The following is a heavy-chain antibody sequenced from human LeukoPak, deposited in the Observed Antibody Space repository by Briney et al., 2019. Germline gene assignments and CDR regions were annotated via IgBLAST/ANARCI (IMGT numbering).Heavy chain of an antibody. Sequence: ASVKVSCKSSGYTFTGYYMHWVRQAPGQGLEWMGRINPNRGGTNHAQKFQGRVTMTRDTSISTAYMELSRLRSDDTAVYYCARVNCSSTSCYSPGYYYYGMDVWGQGTTVTVSS. V-gene: IGHV1-2*06. CDR2: INPNRGGT. CDR3: ARVNCSSTSCYSPGYYYYGMDV. J-gene: IGHJ6*02. D-gene: IGHD2-2*01. CDR1: GYTFTGYY.